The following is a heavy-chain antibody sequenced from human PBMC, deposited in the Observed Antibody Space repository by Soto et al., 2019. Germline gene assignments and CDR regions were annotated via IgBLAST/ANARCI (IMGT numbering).Heavy chain of an antibody. J-gene: IGHJ6*02. CDR1: GFSFNSYW. D-gene: IGHD1-20*01. V-gene: IGHV3-74*03. Sequence: GGSLRLSCEASGFSFNSYWMHWVRQAPGKGLVWVSRINNDGSSTTYADSVKGRFTISRDNAKNTLYLQMNSLRAEDTAVYYCARDFRYGMDVWGQGTTVTVSS. CDR2: INNDGSST. CDR3: ARDFRYGMDV.